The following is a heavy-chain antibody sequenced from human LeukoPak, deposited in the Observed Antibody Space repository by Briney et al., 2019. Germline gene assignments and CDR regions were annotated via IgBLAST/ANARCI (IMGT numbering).Heavy chain of an antibody. V-gene: IGHV4-34*01. CDR3: ARGAGITMVRGVITHYYFDY. CDR2: INHSGST. J-gene: IGHJ4*02. CDR1: GGSFSGYY. D-gene: IGHD3-10*01. Sequence: SETLSLTCAVYGGSFSGYYWSWIRQPPGKGLEWIGEINHSGSTNYNPSLKSRVTISVDTSKNQFSLKLSSVTAADTAVSYCARGAGITMVRGVITHYYFDYWGQGTLVTVSS.